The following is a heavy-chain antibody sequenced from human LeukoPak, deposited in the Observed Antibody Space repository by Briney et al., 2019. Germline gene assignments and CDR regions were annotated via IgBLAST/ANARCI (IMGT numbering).Heavy chain of an antibody. CDR3: AKDGQMYYYDSSGYYFDY. CDR2: ISGSGGST. D-gene: IGHD3-22*01. CDR1: GFTFSSYA. V-gene: IGHV3-23*01. J-gene: IGHJ4*02. Sequence: GGSLRLSCAASGFTFSSYAMSWVRQAPGKGLEWVSAISGSGGSTYYADSVKGRFTISRDNSKNTLYLQMNSLRAEDTAVYYCAKDGQMYYYDSSGYYFDYWGQGTLVTVSS.